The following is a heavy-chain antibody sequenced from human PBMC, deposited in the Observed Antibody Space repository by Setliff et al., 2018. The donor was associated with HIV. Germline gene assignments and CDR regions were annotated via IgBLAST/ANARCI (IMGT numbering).Heavy chain of an antibody. CDR3: ARVRDYYDSGAQAFDI. J-gene: IGHJ3*02. CDR2: ISATGTTV. CDR1: GFVFTDHT. V-gene: IGHV3-48*01. Sequence: GGSLRLSCAASGFVFTDHTLHWVRQAPGEGLEWISYISATGTTVSYADSVRGRFIIFRDSVSNVLYLQMNSLRAEDTAVYYCARVRDYYDSGAQAFDIWGQGTMVTVSS. D-gene: IGHD3-22*01.